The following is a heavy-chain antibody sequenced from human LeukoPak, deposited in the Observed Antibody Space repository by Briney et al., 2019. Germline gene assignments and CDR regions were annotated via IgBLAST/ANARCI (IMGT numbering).Heavy chain of an antibody. J-gene: IGHJ4*02. V-gene: IGHV3-21*01. CDR1: GFTFSSFS. Sequence: GGSLRLSCAASGFTFSSFSMNWVRPAPGKGLGWVSSISSSIVYIYYADSVKGRFTISRDNAKNSLYLQMNSLRAEDTAVYYCARALSFDYWGQGTLVTVSS. CDR2: ISSSIVYI. CDR3: ARALSFDY.